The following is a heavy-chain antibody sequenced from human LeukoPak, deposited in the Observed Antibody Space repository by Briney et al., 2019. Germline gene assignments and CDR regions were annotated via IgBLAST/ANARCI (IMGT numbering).Heavy chain of an antibody. CDR3: AREEEGDYSDYFDY. J-gene: IGHJ4*02. CDR2: IQTSGST. Sequence: SETLSLTCSVSGVSIRSYSWSWIRQPSGRGLEWIGRIQTSGSTNYNPSLRSRVTMSVDTSKNQFSLKLSSVTAADTAVYYCAREEEGDYSDYFDYWGQGTLVTVSS. V-gene: IGHV4-4*07. CDR1: GVSIRSYS. D-gene: IGHD2-15*01.